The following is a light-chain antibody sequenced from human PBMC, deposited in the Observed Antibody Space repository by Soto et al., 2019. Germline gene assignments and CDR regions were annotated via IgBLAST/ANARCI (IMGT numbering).Light chain of an antibody. V-gene: IGKV3-20*01. CDR1: QSVSSSY. J-gene: IGKJ3*01. CDR3: QQYGSSLGFT. Sequence: EIVLTQSPGTLSLSPGERATLSCRASQSVSSSYLAWYQQKPGQAPRLLIYGASSRATGIPDRFSGSGSGTHFTLTISRLEPEDFAVYYCQQYGSSLGFTFGPGTKVDIK. CDR2: GAS.